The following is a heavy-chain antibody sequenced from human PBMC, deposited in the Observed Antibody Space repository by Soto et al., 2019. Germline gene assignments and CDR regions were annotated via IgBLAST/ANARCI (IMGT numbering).Heavy chain of an antibody. CDR3: ASNPFGEYYMDV. Sequence: PGGSLRLSCAASGFTFSSYSMNWVRQAPGEGLEWVSSISSSSSYIYYADSVKGRFTISRDNAKNSLYLQMNSLRAEDTAVYYCASNPFGEYYMDVWGKGTTVTGSS. CDR1: GFTFSSYS. V-gene: IGHV3-21*01. CDR2: ISSSSSYI. D-gene: IGHD3-16*01. J-gene: IGHJ6*03.